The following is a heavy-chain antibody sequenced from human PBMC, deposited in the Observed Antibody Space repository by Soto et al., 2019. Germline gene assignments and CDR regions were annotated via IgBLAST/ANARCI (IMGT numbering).Heavy chain of an antibody. D-gene: IGHD2-15*01. CDR3: ARHTPAISISEH. J-gene: IGHJ1*01. Sequence: TLSLTCTVSGGSISSSSYYWGWIRQPPGKGLEWIGSIYYSGSTYYNPSLKSRVTISVDTSKNQFSLKLSSVTAADTAVYYCARHTPAISISEHWAQGTLVIVSS. V-gene: IGHV4-39*01. CDR2: IYYSGST. CDR1: GGSISSSSYY.